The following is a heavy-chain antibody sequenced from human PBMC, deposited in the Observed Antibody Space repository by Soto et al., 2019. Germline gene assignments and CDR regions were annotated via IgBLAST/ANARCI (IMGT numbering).Heavy chain of an antibody. CDR3: AGGIRVGHGFDY. D-gene: IGHD2-2*01. Sequence: QVQLVQSGAEVKKPGASVKVSCKASGDTFASYGINWVRQAPGQGLEWMGWINVNNGNTNYAQKFQDRVTMTTDTSTTTVYMELRSLRSDDTAVYYWAGGIRVGHGFDYWGQGPLITVSS. V-gene: IGHV1-18*01. CDR2: INVNNGNT. CDR1: GDTFASYG. J-gene: IGHJ4*02.